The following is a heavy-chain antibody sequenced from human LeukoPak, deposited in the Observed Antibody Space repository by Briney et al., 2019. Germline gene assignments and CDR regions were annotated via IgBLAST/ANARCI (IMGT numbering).Heavy chain of an antibody. CDR2: FDPEDGET. CDR3: ARGGYNHTYYFDY. D-gene: IGHD5-18*01. Sequence: ASVKVSCKVSGYTLTELSMHWVRQAPGKGLEWMGDFDPEDGETIYAQKFQGRVTITTDESTSTAYMELSSLRSEDTAVYYCARGGYNHTYYFDYWGQGTLVTVSS. V-gene: IGHV1-24*01. CDR1: GYTLTELS. J-gene: IGHJ4*02.